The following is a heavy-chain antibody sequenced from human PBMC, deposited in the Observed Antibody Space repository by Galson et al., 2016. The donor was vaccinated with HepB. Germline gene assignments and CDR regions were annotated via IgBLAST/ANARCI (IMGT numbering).Heavy chain of an antibody. CDR3: AGALFLSNIELDPSALRHYHYYGMDV. D-gene: IGHD2/OR15-2a*01. J-gene: IGHJ6*02. V-gene: IGHV1-69*06. CDR2: IVPVFGTT. CDR1: GGTFNSYT. Sequence: SVKVSCKASGGTFNSYTIVWVRQAPGQGLEWMGGIVPVFGTTHSAQKFQARVTSTADKSTSTAYMELSSLRSDDTAVYYCAGALFLSNIELDPSALRHYHYYGMDVWGQGTTVTVSS.